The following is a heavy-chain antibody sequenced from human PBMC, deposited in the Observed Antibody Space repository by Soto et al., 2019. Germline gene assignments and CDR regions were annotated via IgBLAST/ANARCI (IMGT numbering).Heavy chain of an antibody. CDR2: INAGNGNT. D-gene: IGHD3-3*01. CDR1: GYTFTSYA. J-gene: IGHJ3*02. Sequence: EASVKVSCKASGYTFTSYAMHWVRQAPGQRLEWMGWINAGNGNTKYSQKFQGRVTITRDTSTSTAYMELSSLRSEDTAVYYCARDRVTYYDFWSGYLKDAFDIWGQGTMVTVSS. CDR3: ARDRVTYYDFWSGYLKDAFDI. V-gene: IGHV1-3*01.